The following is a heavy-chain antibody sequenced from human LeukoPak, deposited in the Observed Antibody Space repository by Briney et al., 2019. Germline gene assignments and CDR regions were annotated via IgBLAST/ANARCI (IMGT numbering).Heavy chain of an antibody. V-gene: IGHV1-46*01. CDR2: INPSGGST. D-gene: IGHD6-19*01. J-gene: IGHJ4*02. Sequence: ASVKVSCKASEYTFTSYYMHWVRQAPGQGLEWMGIINPSGGSTSYAQKFQGRVTMTRDTSTYTVYMELSGLRSEDTAVYYCARGGGGVAGQLSPDYWGQGTLVTVSP. CDR1: EYTFTSYY. CDR3: ARGGGGVAGQLSPDY.